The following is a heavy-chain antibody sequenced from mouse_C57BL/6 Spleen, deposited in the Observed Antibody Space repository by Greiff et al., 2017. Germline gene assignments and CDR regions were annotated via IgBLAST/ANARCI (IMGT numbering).Heavy chain of an antibody. Sequence: VKVVESGPGLVQPSQSLSITCTVSGFSLTSYGVHWVRQSPGKGLEWLGVIWRGGSTDYNAAFMSRLSITKDNSKSQVFFKMNSLQADDTAIYYCAKYGYDEGYAMDYWGQGTSVTVSS. CDR1: GFSLTSYG. CDR2: IWRGGST. CDR3: AKYGYDEGYAMDY. D-gene: IGHD2-2*01. V-gene: IGHV2-5*01. J-gene: IGHJ4*01.